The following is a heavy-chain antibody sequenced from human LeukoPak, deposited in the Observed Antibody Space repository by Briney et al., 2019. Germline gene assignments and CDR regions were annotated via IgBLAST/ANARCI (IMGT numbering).Heavy chain of an antibody. CDR1: GGSLSSYY. CDR2: LYIRGST. CDR3: ARDQGYSDFDY. Sequence: PSETLSLTCTVSGGSLSSYYWSWIRQPAGKGLEWIGRLYIRGSTNYNPSLKSRVTMSVDTSKNQFSLKLTSVTAADTAVYYCARDQGYSDFDYWGQGILVTVSS. D-gene: IGHD3-3*01. V-gene: IGHV4-4*07. J-gene: IGHJ4*02.